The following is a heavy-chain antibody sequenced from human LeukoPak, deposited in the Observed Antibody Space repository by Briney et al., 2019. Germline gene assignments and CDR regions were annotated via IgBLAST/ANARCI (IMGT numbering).Heavy chain of an antibody. CDR3: ARDGSGLGYCSSPNCRGAFDI. D-gene: IGHD2-2*01. Sequence: ASVKVSCKASGYTFTSYDINWVRQATGQGLEWMGWMNPNSGNTGYTQKFQGRVTMTRDTSISTAYMELSSLRAEDTAVYYCARDGSGLGYCSSPNCRGAFDIWGQGTMVTVSS. V-gene: IGHV1-8*01. CDR2: MNPNSGNT. J-gene: IGHJ3*02. CDR1: GYTFTSYD.